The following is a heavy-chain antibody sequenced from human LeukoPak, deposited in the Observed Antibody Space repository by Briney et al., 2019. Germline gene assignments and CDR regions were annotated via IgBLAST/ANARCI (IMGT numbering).Heavy chain of an antibody. CDR1: GFTFSGYW. J-gene: IGHJ6*04. CDR3: ARTRYSGAVDV. D-gene: IGHD1-26*01. V-gene: IGHV3-74*01. Sequence: GGSLRLSCAASGFTFSGYWMHWVRQAPGKGLVWVSRINSDGSSTSYADSVKGRFTISRDNAKNTLYLQMNSLRAEDTAVYYCARTRYSGAVDVWGKGTTVTVSS. CDR2: INSDGSST.